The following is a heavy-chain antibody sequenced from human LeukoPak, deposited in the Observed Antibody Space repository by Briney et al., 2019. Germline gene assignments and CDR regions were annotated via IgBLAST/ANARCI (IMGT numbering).Heavy chain of an antibody. J-gene: IGHJ4*02. D-gene: IGHD3-16*01. CDR1: SGSINSYY. Sequence: SETLTLSCTVSSGSINSYYWGWVRQPAGRGLEWIGRIYTTGNTNYNPSLKSRLTMSVDTSKRQFSLNLRSVTAADTAIYYCARHGYTARLYFLDYWSQGLLVTVSS. CDR3: ARHGYTARLYFLDY. V-gene: IGHV4-4*07. CDR2: IYTTGNT.